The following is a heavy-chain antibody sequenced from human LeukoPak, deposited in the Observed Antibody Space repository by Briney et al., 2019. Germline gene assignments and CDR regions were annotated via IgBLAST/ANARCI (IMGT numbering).Heavy chain of an antibody. CDR1: GGSINGYY. Sequence: SSETLSLTCTVSGGSINGYYWSWIRQPPGKGLEWIGYISYSGSAGYNPSLKSRVTISVDTSKNKFSLKLTSVTAADTAVYYCARSPDSSGYWDAFDIWGQGTMVTVSS. J-gene: IGHJ3*02. CDR2: ISYSGSA. CDR3: ARSPDSSGYWDAFDI. D-gene: IGHD3-22*01. V-gene: IGHV4-59*08.